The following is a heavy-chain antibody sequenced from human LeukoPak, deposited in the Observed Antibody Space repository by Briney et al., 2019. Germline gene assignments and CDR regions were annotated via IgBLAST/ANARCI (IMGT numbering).Heavy chain of an antibody. J-gene: IGHJ4*02. CDR3: ARHSSGGRYLDY. V-gene: IGHV1-46*01. Sequence: ASLKVSCKASGYTFTSYFMHWVRHAPRQGLERMGICSPSGGSTSFAQRFQGRVTMTRDPSTSTVYMELSSLRAVDSAVYYCARHSSGGRYLDYWGRGTLVTVSS. CDR1: GYTFTSYF. D-gene: IGHD2-15*01. CDR2: CSPSGGST.